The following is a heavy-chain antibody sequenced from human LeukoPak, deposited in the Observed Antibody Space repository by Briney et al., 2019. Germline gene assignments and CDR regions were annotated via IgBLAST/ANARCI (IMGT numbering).Heavy chain of an antibody. CDR3: AREQDFASDY. Sequence: ETLSLTCTVSGGSVSSGSYYWSWIRQPPGKGLEWVANIKQDGSEKYYVDSVKGRFTISRDNAKNSLYLQMNSLRAEDTAVYYCAREQDFASDYWGQGTLVTVSS. J-gene: IGHJ4*02. CDR1: GGSVSSGSYY. V-gene: IGHV3-7*01. CDR2: IKQDGSEK.